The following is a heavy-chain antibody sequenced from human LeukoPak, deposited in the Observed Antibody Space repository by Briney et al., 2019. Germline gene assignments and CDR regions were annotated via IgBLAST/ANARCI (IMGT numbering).Heavy chain of an antibody. CDR3: ARRVAVAGLGTFDI. J-gene: IGHJ3*02. CDR2: IYPGDSDT. Sequence: PGESLKISCKGSGYSFTSYWIGWVRQMPGKGLEWMGIIYPGDSDTRYSPSFQGQATISADKSISTAYLPWSSLKASDTAMYYCARRVAVAGLGTFDIWGQGTMVTVSS. D-gene: IGHD6-19*01. CDR1: GYSFTSYW. V-gene: IGHV5-51*01.